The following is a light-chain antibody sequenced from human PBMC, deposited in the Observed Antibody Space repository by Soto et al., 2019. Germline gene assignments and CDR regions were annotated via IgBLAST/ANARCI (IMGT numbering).Light chain of an antibody. CDR2: GAS. CDR1: ESVSSN. J-gene: IGKJ1*01. Sequence: EIVTTQSPATLSVSPGERATLSCRASESVSSNLAWYQQKPGQAPRLLIYGASTRATNIPARFSGSGSGTEFTLTISSLQSEDFGVYYCQQYNNWPPWTFGQGTKVEMK. CDR3: QQYNNWPPWT. V-gene: IGKV3-15*01.